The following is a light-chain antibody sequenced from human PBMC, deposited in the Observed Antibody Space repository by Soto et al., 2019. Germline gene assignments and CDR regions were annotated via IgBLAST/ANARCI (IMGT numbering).Light chain of an antibody. CDR2: AAS. CDR1: QGISSF. V-gene: IGKV1-9*01. Sequence: DIQLTQSPSFLSASVGDRVTITCRASQGISSFLAWYQQKPGTAPKLLIYAASTLQSGVPSRFSGSGSGTEFTLTISSLQPDDFATYFCQQVNSYPFTFGGGTKVEIK. CDR3: QQVNSYPFT. J-gene: IGKJ4*01.